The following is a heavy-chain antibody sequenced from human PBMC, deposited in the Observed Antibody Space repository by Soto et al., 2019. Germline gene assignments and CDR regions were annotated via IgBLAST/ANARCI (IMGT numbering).Heavy chain of an antibody. V-gene: IGHV3-74*01. D-gene: IGHD2-15*01. CDR1: GFTFSNYW. CDR2: INSDGSVS. Sequence: EVKLVESGGGLVQPGGSVRLSCAASGFTFSNYWMYWVRQAPGQGLVWVSRINSDGSVSRYADSVKGRLTISRDNVKNTLYLQMNSLRVEDTAVYYCARGDCVGGSCYSLAGSFYYYMDVWGKGTTVTVFS. CDR3: ARGDCVGGSCYSLAGSFYYYMDV. J-gene: IGHJ6*03.